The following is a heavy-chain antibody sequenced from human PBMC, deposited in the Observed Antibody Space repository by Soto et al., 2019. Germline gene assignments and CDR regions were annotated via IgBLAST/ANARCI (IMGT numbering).Heavy chain of an antibody. CDR3: ARGSSWYYYYGMDV. D-gene: IGHD6-13*01. J-gene: IGHJ6*02. V-gene: IGHV4-61*01. Sequence: SEALSLTCTVSGGSVRSGSYYWSGIRQPPGKGLEWIGYIYYSGSTNYNPSLKSRVTISVDTSKNQFSLKLNSVTAADTAVYFCARGSSWYYYYGMDVWGQGTTVTVSS. CDR2: IYYSGST. CDR1: GGSVRSGSYY.